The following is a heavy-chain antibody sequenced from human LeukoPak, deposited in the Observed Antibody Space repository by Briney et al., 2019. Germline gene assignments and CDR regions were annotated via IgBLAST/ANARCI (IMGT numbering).Heavy chain of an antibody. D-gene: IGHD3-16*01. V-gene: IGHV3-30*04. CDR1: GGTFGRYP. J-gene: IGHJ3*01. Sequence: SCKASGGTFGRYPLHWVRQAPGKGLEWVASISYDGADPYYADSVRGRFTISRDNSKDTLYLQMNSLRPEDTAVYYCAKEPFGPNVFDFWGQGTMVAVSS. CDR2: ISYDGADP. CDR3: AKEPFGPNVFDF.